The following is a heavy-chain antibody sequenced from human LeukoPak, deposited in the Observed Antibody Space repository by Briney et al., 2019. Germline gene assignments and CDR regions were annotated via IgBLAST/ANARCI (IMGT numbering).Heavy chain of an antibody. Sequence: ASVKVSFQASGYTFTSYYMHWVRQAPGRGLEWMGIINPGGGCTSYAQKFQGRVTMTRDTSTSTVYMELSSLRSEDTAVYYCAREIGDSSGSHWGQGALVTVS. D-gene: IGHD3-22*01. CDR3: AREIGDSSGSH. CDR1: GYTFTSYY. V-gene: IGHV1-46*01. CDR2: INPGGGCT. J-gene: IGHJ4*02.